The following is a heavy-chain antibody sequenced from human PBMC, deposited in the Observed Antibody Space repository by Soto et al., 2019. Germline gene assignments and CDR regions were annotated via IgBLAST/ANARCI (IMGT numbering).Heavy chain of an antibody. V-gene: IGHV3-7*01. CDR3: AAVDV. J-gene: IGHJ6*04. Sequence: GGSLRLSCAASGFTFRNFWMTWVRQAPGKGLEWVANIKQDGSEKYYVDSVKGRFTISRDNAKNSLFLQMNSLRAEDTAVYYCAAVDVWGKGTTVTVSS. CDR1: GFTFRNFW. CDR2: IKQDGSEK.